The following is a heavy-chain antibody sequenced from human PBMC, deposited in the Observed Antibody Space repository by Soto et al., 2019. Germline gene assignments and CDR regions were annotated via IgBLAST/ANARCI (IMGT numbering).Heavy chain of an antibody. Sequence: GASVKVSCKASGYTFTSYAMHWVRQAPGQRLEWMGWINAGNGNTKYSQEFQGRVTITRDTSASTAYMELSSLRSEDTAVYYCARDRLGASWYDAFDIWGQGTMVTVSS. CDR1: GYTFTSYA. V-gene: IGHV1-3*01. J-gene: IGHJ3*02. D-gene: IGHD6-13*01. CDR2: INAGNGNT. CDR3: ARDRLGASWYDAFDI.